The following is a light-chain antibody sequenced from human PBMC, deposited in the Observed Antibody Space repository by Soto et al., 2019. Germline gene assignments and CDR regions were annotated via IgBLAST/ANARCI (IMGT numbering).Light chain of an antibody. J-gene: IGLJ3*02. CDR2: DVS. CDR3: SSYTSGSTVV. CDR1: SSDVGGYNY. V-gene: IGLV2-14*01. Sequence: QSVLTQPASVSGSPGQSITISCTGTSSDVGGYNYVSWYQQHPGKAPKLMIYDVSNRPSGVSNRFSGSKSGNTASLTISGIQAEDEAHYYCSSYTSGSTVVFGGGTTLSVL.